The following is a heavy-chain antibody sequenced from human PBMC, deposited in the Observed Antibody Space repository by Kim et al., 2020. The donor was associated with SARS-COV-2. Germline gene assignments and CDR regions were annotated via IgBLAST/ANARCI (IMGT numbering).Heavy chain of an antibody. CDR3: AVGVNFDY. V-gene: IGHV4-30-2*04. Sequence: GSTDCHPALKSRVSISVDTSKNQFSLKLSSVTAADTAVYYCAVGVNFDYWGQGTLVTVSS. CDR2: GST. D-gene: IGHD3-10*01. J-gene: IGHJ4*02.